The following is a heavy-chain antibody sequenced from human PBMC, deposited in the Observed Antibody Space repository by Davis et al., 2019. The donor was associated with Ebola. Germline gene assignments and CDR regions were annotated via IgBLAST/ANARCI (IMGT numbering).Heavy chain of an antibody. D-gene: IGHD3-22*01. V-gene: IGHV3-30*18. J-gene: IGHJ4*02. CDR2: ISYDGSNK. CDR1: GFTFSSYG. CDR3: AKDRTPYYYDSSGYYRAVFDY. Sequence: GGSLRLSCAASGFTFSSYGMHWVRQAPGKGLEWVAVISYDGSNKYYADSVKGRFTISRDNSKNTLYLQMNSLRAEDTAVYYCAKDRTPYYYDSSGYYRAVFDYWGQGTLVTVSS.